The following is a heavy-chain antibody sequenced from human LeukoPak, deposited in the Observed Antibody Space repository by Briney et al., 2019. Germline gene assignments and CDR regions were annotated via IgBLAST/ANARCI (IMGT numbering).Heavy chain of an antibody. CDR3: ARASCPGNDWRGCFDH. CDR2: IWYDGSYQ. J-gene: IGHJ4*02. CDR1: GFIFSSHC. D-gene: IGHD3-9*01. V-gene: IGHV3-33*01. Sequence: GAPLRLSGVAAGFIFSSHCMNWVRQAPGKGLEWLAVIWYDGSYQYYADTLKGRFTSSRDNSKNTLYLQLNRLRVEDTAVYYCARASCPGNDWRGCFDHWGQGTLVTVSS.